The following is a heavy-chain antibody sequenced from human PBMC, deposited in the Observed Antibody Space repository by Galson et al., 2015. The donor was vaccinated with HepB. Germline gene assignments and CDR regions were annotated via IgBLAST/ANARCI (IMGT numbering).Heavy chain of an antibody. D-gene: IGHD7-27*01. CDR3: AKGNNWGPSGDFDY. CDR2: ISGSGGST. V-gene: IGHV3-23*01. Sequence: SLRLSCAASGFTFSSYAMTWVRQAPGKGLEWVSAISGSGGSTYYADSVKGRFTISRDNYKNTLYLQMNSLRAEDTAVFYCAKGNNWGPSGDFDYWGQGTLVTVSS. CDR1: GFTFSSYA. J-gene: IGHJ4*02.